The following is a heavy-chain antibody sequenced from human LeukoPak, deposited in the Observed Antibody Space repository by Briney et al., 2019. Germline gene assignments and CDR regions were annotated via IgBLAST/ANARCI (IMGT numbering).Heavy chain of an antibody. CDR3: ARWSVGGDYVFLDY. Sequence: SETLSPTCTVSGGSISSYYWSWIRQPPGKGLEWIGYIYYSGSTNYNPSLKSRVTISVDTSKNQFSLKLSSVTAADTAVYYCARWSVGGDYVFLDYWGQGTLVTVSS. CDR2: IYYSGST. D-gene: IGHD4-17*01. V-gene: IGHV4-59*01. CDR1: GGSISSYY. J-gene: IGHJ4*02.